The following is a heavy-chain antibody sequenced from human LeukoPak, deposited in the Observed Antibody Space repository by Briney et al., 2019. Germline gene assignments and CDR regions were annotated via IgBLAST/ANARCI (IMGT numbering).Heavy chain of an antibody. CDR2: IYYSGSI. CDR1: GGSISSGGYS. CDR3: AGLLRYFDSQPSEPHALDI. V-gene: IGHV4-30-4*07. Sequence: SETLSLTCAVSGGSISSGGYSWSWIRQPPGKGLEWIGYIYYSGSIYYNPSLKSRVTISVDTSKNQFSLKLSSVTAADTAVYYWAGLLRYFDSQPSEPHALDIWGQGTMVTVSS. J-gene: IGHJ3*02. D-gene: IGHD3-9*01.